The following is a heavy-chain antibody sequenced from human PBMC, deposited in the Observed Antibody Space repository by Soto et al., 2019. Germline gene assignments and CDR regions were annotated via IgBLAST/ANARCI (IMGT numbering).Heavy chain of an antibody. V-gene: IGHV1-58*01. J-gene: IGHJ6*02. CDR2: IVVGSGNT. D-gene: IGHD6-13*01. CDR1: GFTFTSSA. Sequence: GASVKVSCKASGFTFTSSAVQWVRQARGQRLEWIGWIVVGSGNTNYAQKFQERVTITRDMSTSTAYMELSSLRSEDTAVYYCARDKPGISHYYGMDVWGQGTTVTVSS. CDR3: ARDKPGISHYYGMDV.